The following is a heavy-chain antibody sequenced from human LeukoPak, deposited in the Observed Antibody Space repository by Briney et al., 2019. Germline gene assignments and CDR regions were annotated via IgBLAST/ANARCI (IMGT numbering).Heavy chain of an antibody. CDR2: ISYSGST. V-gene: IGHV4-59*01. D-gene: IGHD3-22*01. J-gene: IGHJ3*02. CDR1: GDSISSYS. CDR3: ATYYYDVTGYYHRAFHI. Sequence: SETLSLTCTVSGDSISSYSWSWIRQPPGKGLDWIGYISYSGSTNYNPSLKTRVTISLDTSKNQFSLKLSSVTAADTAVYYCATYYYDVTGYYHRAFHIWGQGTMVTVSS.